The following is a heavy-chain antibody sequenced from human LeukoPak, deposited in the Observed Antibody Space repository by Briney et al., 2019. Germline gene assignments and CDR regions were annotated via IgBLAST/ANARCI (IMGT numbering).Heavy chain of an antibody. D-gene: IGHD2-15*01. CDR1: GFTFSAYW. CDR3: ARSCSGGTCNFPKFEP. Sequence: GGSLRLSCAASGFTFSAYWMSWVRQAPGKGLEWVAHIKQDGSDKYYADSVRGRFTVSRDNAKNSLYLQMNSQRAEDTAVYYCARSCSGGTCNFPKFEPWGQGTLVTVSS. J-gene: IGHJ5*02. V-gene: IGHV3-7*01. CDR2: IKQDGSDK.